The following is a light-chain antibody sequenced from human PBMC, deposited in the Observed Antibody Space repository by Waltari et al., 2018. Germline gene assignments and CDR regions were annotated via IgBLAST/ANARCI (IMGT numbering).Light chain of an antibody. J-gene: IGKJ5*01. Sequence: DILLTQSPSSLSASVGDRVTITCRAGQSIGTSLNWYQQKPGNAPNLLIYAASSLQSGVPSRFSGSGSGIEFTLTISSLQPEDFATYYCQQSYSSRPITFGQGTRLEIK. V-gene: IGKV1-39*01. CDR2: AAS. CDR1: QSIGTS. CDR3: QQSYSSRPIT.